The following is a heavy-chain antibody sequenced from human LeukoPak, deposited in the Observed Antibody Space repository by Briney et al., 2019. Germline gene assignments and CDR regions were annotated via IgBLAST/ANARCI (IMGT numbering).Heavy chain of an antibody. D-gene: IGHD5-18*01. J-gene: IGHJ4*02. Sequence: PSETLSLTCTVSGGSISSSSYYWGWIRQPPGKGLEWIGSIYYSGSTYYNPSLKSRVTISVDTSKNQFSLKLSSVTAADTAVYHCANRGYSYGPTDWGQGTLVTVSS. CDR1: GGSISSSSYY. CDR3: ANRGYSYGPTD. V-gene: IGHV4-39*01. CDR2: IYYSGST.